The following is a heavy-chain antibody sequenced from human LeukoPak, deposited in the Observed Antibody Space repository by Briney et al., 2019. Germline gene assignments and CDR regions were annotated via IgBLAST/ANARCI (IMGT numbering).Heavy chain of an antibody. CDR3: ARSYGSGAPGRWFDP. V-gene: IGHV1-18*01. J-gene: IGHJ5*02. D-gene: IGHD3-10*01. CDR2: ISAYNGNT. Sequence: ASVKVSCKASGYTFTSYAMNWVRQAPGQGLEWMGWISAYNGNTNYAQKLQGRVTMTTDTSTSTAYMELRSLRSDDTAVYYCARSYGSGAPGRWFDPWGQGTLVTVSS. CDR1: GYTFTSYA.